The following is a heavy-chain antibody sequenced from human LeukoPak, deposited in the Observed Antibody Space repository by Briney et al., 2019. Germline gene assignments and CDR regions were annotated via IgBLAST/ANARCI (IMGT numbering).Heavy chain of an antibody. Sequence: SETLSLTCTVSGGSISSYYWSWIRQPPGKGLEWIGEINHSGSTNYNPSLKSRVTISVDTSKNQFSLKLSSVTAADTAVYYCARGKMYSSSFDYWGRGTLVTVSS. D-gene: IGHD6-6*01. CDR1: GGSISSYY. V-gene: IGHV4-34*01. CDR3: ARGKMYSSSFDY. J-gene: IGHJ4*02. CDR2: INHSGST.